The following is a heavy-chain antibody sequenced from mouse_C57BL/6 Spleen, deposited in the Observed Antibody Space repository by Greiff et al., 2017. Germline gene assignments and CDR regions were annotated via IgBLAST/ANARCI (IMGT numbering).Heavy chain of an antibody. D-gene: IGHD6-5*01. V-gene: IGHV1-64*01. J-gene: IGHJ4*01. Sequence: QVQLQQPGAELVKPGASVKLSCKASGYTFTSYWMHWVKQRPGQGLEWIGMINPNSGSTNYNEKFKSKATLTVDKSSSTAYMQLSSLTSEDSAVYYCARSPYAYAMDYWGQGTSVTVSS. CDR1: GYTFTSYW. CDR2: INPNSGST. CDR3: ARSPYAYAMDY.